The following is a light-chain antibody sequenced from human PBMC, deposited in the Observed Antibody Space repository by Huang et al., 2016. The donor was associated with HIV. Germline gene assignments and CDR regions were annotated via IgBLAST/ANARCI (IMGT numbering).Light chain of an antibody. Sequence: IVLTQSPATLSLSPGERATLSCRASKRLNKFLAWYQQKPGQAPRLRSYNATDRATGVPARFSGGGSGTDFTLTITDLKAEDFAIYYCQQRSSSLTFGGGTKVEIK. J-gene: IGKJ4*01. CDR3: QQRSSSLT. V-gene: IGKV3-11*01. CDR1: KRLNKF. CDR2: NAT.